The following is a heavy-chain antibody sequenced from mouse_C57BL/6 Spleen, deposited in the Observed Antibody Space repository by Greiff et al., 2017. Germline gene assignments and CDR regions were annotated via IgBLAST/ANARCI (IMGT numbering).Heavy chain of an antibody. D-gene: IGHD2-1*01. J-gene: IGHJ3*01. CDR2: IWSGGST. CDR3: ARNYYGSYGFAY. V-gene: IGHV2-2*01. Sequence: VQVVESGPGLVQPSQSLSITCTVSGFSLTSYGVHWVRQSPGKGLEWLGVIWSGGSTDYNAAFISRLSISKDNSKSHIFFKMNSLQADDTAIYYCARNYYGSYGFAYWGQGTLVTVSA. CDR1: GFSLTSYG.